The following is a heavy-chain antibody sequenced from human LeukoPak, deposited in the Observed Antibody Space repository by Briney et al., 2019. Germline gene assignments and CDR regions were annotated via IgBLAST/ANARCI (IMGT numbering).Heavy chain of an antibody. D-gene: IGHD3-3*02. CDR1: GFVFSSFG. V-gene: IGHV3-30*02. CDR3: AKISSH. CDR2: IRYDGTTK. Sequence: GGSLRLSCVASGFVFSSFGMHWVCQAPGKGLEWVAFIRYDGTTKFHADSLKGRFTISRDNSRNMLYLEMNSLRPEDTAVYYCAKISSHWGQGTLVTVSS. J-gene: IGHJ4*02.